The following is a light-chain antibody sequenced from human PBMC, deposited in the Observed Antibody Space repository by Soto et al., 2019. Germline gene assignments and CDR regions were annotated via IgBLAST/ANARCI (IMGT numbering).Light chain of an antibody. Sequence: QSALTQPASVSGSPGQSITISCSGTSSDVGAYDHVSWYQQYPGKAPKFIIFEISNRPSGISSRFSGSRSGNTASLTISRLQAEDEAYYYCSSYTSSSTHVFGTGTKLTVL. CDR2: EIS. J-gene: IGLJ1*01. V-gene: IGLV2-14*01. CDR1: SSDVGAYDH. CDR3: SSYTSSSTHV.